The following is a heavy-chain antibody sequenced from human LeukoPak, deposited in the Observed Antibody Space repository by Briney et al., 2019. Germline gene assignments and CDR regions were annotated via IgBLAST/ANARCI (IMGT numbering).Heavy chain of an antibody. CDR3: TSGVEGFDY. J-gene: IGHJ4*02. CDR1: GFTFSNAW. CDR2: IKSKTDGETT. V-gene: IGHV3-15*01. Sequence: PGGSLRLSCAASGFTFSNAWMSWVRQAPGKGLEWVGRIKSKTDGETTDYAAPVKGRFTISRDDSKNTLYLQMNSLKTEDTAVYYCTSGVEGFDYWGQGTLVTVSS. D-gene: IGHD1-26*01.